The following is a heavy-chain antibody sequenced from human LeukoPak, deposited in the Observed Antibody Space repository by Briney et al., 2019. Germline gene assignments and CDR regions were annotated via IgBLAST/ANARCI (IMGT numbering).Heavy chain of an antibody. D-gene: IGHD6-13*01. Sequence: SETLSLTCAVYGGSFSGYYWSWIRQPPGKGLEWIGEINHSGSTNYNPSLKSRVAISVDTSKNQFSLKLSSVTAADTAVYYCARARSIAAAGFDYWGQGTLVTVSS. CDR2: INHSGST. CDR1: GGSFSGYY. J-gene: IGHJ4*02. V-gene: IGHV4-34*01. CDR3: ARARSIAAAGFDY.